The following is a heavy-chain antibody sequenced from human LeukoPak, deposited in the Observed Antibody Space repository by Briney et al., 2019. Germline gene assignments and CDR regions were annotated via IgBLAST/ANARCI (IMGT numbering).Heavy chain of an antibody. CDR3: ARDPLDNWNYVWS. CDR1: GFTFSSYG. J-gene: IGHJ5*02. D-gene: IGHD1-7*01. V-gene: IGHV3-30*03. Sequence: GGSLRLSCAASGFTFSSYGMHWVRQAPGKGLEWVAVISYDGSNKYYADSVKGRFTISRDNAKNSLYLQMNSLRAEDTAVYYCARDPLDNWNYVWSWGQGTLVTVSS. CDR2: ISYDGSNK.